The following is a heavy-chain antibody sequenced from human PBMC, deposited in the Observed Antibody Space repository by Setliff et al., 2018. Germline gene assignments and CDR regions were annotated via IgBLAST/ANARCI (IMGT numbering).Heavy chain of an antibody. Sequence: ASVKVSCKASGYTFSVYYIHWLRQAPGQGLEWMGWINPNRGDTNSAQNFQGRVTMTRDTSISTAYMEMSSLRSDDTAVYFCARGAYGGNPHFWGQGTLVTVSS. CDR1: GYTFSVYY. J-gene: IGHJ4*02. CDR3: ARGAYGGNPHF. V-gene: IGHV1-2*02. CDR2: INPNRGDT. D-gene: IGHD4-17*01.